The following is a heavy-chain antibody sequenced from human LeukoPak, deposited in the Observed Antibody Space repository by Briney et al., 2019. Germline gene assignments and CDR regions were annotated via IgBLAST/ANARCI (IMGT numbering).Heavy chain of an antibody. CDR3: ARDGANYAFDI. D-gene: IGHD4/OR15-4a*01. CDR2: INPGGGYT. V-gene: IGHV1-46*01. J-gene: IGHJ3*02. Sequence: ASVKVSCKASGYTFTRHFIHWVRQAPGQGLEWMGIINPGGGYTRFAQKFQGRVTMSTDASTSTVYMELSSLRSEDTAVYCCARDGANYAFDICGQGTMVTVSS. CDR1: GYTFTRHF.